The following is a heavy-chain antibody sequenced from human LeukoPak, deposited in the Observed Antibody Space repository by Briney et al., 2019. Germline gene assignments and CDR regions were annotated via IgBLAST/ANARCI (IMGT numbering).Heavy chain of an antibody. CDR3: ARDRSDYGGYFDY. V-gene: IGHV3-48*04. Sequence: GGSLRLSCAASGFTFSGYAMNWVRQAPGKGLEWVSYISSSSTTIQYSDSVRGRFTISRDNAKNSLYLQMRSLRAEDTAVYYCARDRSDYGGYFDYCAQGTLVTVSS. D-gene: IGHD4-23*01. J-gene: IGHJ4*02. CDR1: GFTFSGYA. CDR2: ISSSSTTI.